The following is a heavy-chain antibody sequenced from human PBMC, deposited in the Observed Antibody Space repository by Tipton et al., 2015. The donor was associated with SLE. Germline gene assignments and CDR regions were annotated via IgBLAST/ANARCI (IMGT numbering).Heavy chain of an antibody. Sequence: TLSLTCAVYGGSFSGYYWSWIRQPPGKGLEWIGYIYYSGSTYYNPSLKSRVTISVDTSKNQFSLKLSSVTAADTAVYYCASGIPTMPLQHWGQGTLVTVSS. CDR1: GGSFSGYY. V-gene: IGHV4-59*01. J-gene: IGHJ1*01. D-gene: IGHD2-2*01. CDR2: IYYSGST. CDR3: ASGIPTMPLQH.